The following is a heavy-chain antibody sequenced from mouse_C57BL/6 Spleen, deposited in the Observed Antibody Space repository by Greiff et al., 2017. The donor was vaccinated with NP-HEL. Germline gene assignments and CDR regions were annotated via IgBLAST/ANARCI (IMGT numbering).Heavy chain of an antibody. Sequence: EVQLQQSGPELVKPGASVKMSCKASGYTFTDYNMHWVKQSHGKSLEWIGYINPNNGGTSYNQKFKGKATLTVNKSSSTAYMELRSLTSEDSAVYYCARGRIYDGYPDYWGQGTTLTVSS. D-gene: IGHD2-3*01. CDR2: INPNNGGT. CDR3: ARGRIYDGYPDY. J-gene: IGHJ2*01. CDR1: GYTFTDYN. V-gene: IGHV1-22*01.